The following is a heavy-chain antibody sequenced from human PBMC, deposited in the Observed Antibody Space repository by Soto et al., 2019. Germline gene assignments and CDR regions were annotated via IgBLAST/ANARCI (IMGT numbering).Heavy chain of an antibody. Sequence: ASVKVSCKASGYTFTGNYMHWVRQAPGQGLEWMALINPTTGGTSYAQRFQGRVTLTWDTSISTAYMELSRLRSDDTAIYYCARGYCSTIGCSHYFDYWGQGTLVTVSS. V-gene: IGHV1-2*02. J-gene: IGHJ4*02. CDR3: ARGYCSTIGCSHYFDY. CDR2: INPTTGGT. CDR1: GYTFTGNY. D-gene: IGHD2-2*01.